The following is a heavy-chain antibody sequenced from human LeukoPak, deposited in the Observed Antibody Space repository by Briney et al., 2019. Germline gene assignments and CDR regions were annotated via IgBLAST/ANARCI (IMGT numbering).Heavy chain of an antibody. D-gene: IGHD6-19*01. CDR1: GFTFSNNA. CDR2: FSRSGGST. Sequence: PGGPLRFSCAAPGFTFSNNAMSWVRQAPGKGLKWFSAFSRSGGSTYYADSVKGRFTISRDKSKTPLYLQVNTLIAQATAVFYCAKLHSRGPRDYWGQGTLVTVSS. V-gene: IGHV3-23*01. J-gene: IGHJ4*02. CDR3: AKLHSRGPRDY.